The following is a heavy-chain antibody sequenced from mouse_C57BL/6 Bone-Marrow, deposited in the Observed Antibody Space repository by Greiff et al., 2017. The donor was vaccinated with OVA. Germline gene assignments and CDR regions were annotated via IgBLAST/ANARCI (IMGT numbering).Heavy chain of an antibody. Sequence: VQLQESGAELVRPGSSVKLSCKASGYTFTSYWMDWVKQRPGQGLEWIGNIYPSDSETHYNQKFKDKATLTVDKSSSTAYMQLSSLTSEDSAVYYCARRGDYGSSYVGDGTLFAYWGQGTLVTVSA. D-gene: IGHD1-1*01. V-gene: IGHV1-61*01. CDR2: IYPSDSET. CDR1: GYTFTSYW. CDR3: ARRGDYGSSYVGDGTLFAY. J-gene: IGHJ3*01.